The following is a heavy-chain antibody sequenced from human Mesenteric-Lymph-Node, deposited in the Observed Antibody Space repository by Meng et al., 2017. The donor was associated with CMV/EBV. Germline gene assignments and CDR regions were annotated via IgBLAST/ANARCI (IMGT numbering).Heavy chain of an antibody. CDR3: ARADYGIFDY. V-gene: IGHV4-31*03. D-gene: IGHD4-17*01. J-gene: IGHJ4*02. CDR2: IYYSGST. Sequence: TCTVSGGSISSGGYYWRWIRQHPGKGLEWIGYIYYSGSTYYNPSLKSRVTISVDTSKNQFSLKLSSVTAADTAVYYCARADYGIFDYWGQGTLVTVSS. CDR1: GGSISSGGYY.